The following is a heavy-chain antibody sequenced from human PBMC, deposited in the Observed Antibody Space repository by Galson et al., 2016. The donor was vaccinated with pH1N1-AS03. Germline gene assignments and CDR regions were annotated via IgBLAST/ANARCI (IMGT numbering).Heavy chain of an antibody. V-gene: IGHV3-9*01. CDR1: GFTFDDYA. Sequence: SCAASGFTFDDYAMQWVRQAPGKGLEWVSGISWNSGSIGYADSVKDRFTISRDNARNSLYLQMKSLRPEDTAVYYCVRGNGAGSYSDFWGQGTLVTVSS. D-gene: IGHD3-10*01. CDR3: VRGNGAGSYSDF. CDR2: ISWNSGSI. J-gene: IGHJ4*02.